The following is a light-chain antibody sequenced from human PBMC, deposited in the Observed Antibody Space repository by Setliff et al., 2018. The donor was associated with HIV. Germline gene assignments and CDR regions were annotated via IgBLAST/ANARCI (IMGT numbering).Light chain of an antibody. Sequence: QSVLAQPASVSGSPGQSITISCTGTSSDVGGYNYVFWYQQHPGKAPKLMIYDVSKRPSGVSNRFSGSKSGNTASLTISGLQAEDEADYYCSSYTSSSTPYVFGTGTKVTVL. V-gene: IGLV2-14*01. CDR2: DVS. CDR1: SSDVGGYNY. CDR3: SSYTSSSTPYV. J-gene: IGLJ1*01.